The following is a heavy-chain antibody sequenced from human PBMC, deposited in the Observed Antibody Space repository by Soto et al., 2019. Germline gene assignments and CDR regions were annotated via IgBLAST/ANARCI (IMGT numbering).Heavy chain of an antibody. V-gene: IGHV3-30*09. D-gene: IGHD2-21*02. CDR1: GFAFSRFA. CDR2: ISYDGTTK. Sequence: HLVESGGGVVQPGGSLRLSCAASGFAFSRFALHWLRQAPGKGLEWVALISYDGTTKYYPDAVKGRFAISRDNSNNTLYLEMNSLTPEDMAFYYRVRNPCGDCLDWYFDLSGHGTLLALSS. CDR3: VRNPCGDCLDWYFDL. J-gene: IGHJ2*01.